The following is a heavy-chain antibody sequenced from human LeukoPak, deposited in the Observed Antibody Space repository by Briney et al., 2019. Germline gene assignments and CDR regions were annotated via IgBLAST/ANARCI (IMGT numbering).Heavy chain of an antibody. CDR3: ARGRYNWNVIYYFDY. J-gene: IGHJ4*02. D-gene: IGHD1-20*01. Sequence: SETLPLTCAVYGASFSGYYWSWIRQPPGKGLEWIGEINHSGSTNYNPSLKSRVTISVDTSKNQFSLKLSSVTAADTAVYYCARGRYNWNVIYYFDYWGQGTLVTVSS. V-gene: IGHV4-34*01. CDR1: GASFSGYY. CDR2: INHSGST.